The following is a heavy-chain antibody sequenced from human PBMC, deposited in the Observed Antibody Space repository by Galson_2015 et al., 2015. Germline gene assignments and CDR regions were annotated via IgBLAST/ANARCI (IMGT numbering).Heavy chain of an antibody. Sequence: SLRLSCAASGFTFSSYGMHWVRQAPGKGLEWVAVISYDGSNKYYADSVKGRFTISRDNSKNTLYLQMNSLRAEDTAVYYCAKDISSSKPYDYGGNGDFGAFDIWGQGTMVTVSS. V-gene: IGHV3-30*18. CDR3: AKDISSSKPYDYGGNGDFGAFDI. CDR2: ISYDGSNK. CDR1: GFTFSSYG. D-gene: IGHD4-23*01. J-gene: IGHJ3*02.